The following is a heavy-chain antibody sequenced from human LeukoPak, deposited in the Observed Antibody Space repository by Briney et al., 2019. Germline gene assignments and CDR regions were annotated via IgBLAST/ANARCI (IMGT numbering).Heavy chain of an antibody. CDR3: ARRVVAATRVGRYYYGMDV. D-gene: IGHD2-15*01. J-gene: IGHJ6*02. Sequence: ASVKVSCKASGYTFTSYGISWVRQAPGQGLEWMGWISAYNGNTNYAQKLQGRVTMTTDTSTSTAYMELRSLRSDDTAVYYCARRVVAATRVGRYYYGMDVWGQGTTVTVS. CDR1: GYTFTSYG. V-gene: IGHV1-18*01. CDR2: ISAYNGNT.